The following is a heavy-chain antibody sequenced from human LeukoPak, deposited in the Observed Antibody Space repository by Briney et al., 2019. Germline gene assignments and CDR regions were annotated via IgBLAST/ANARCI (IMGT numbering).Heavy chain of an antibody. Sequence: ASVKVSCKASGHTLTEISMHWVRQAPGKGFEWMGGVDPEDGETIYAQKFQGRVTMTDNPSTDTAYMERSSLRSEDTAVYYCVTHFDSSGPDAFDIWGQGT. CDR1: GHTLTEIS. CDR2: VDPEDGET. D-gene: IGHD3-22*01. V-gene: IGHV1-24*01. J-gene: IGHJ3*02. CDR3: VTHFDSSGPDAFDI.